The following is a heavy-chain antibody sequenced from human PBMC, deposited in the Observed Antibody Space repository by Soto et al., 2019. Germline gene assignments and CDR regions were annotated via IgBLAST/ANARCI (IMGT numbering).Heavy chain of an antibody. D-gene: IGHD3-3*01. V-gene: IGHV3-66*01. CDR3: ARELTIFGVVPTQRRYYYGMDV. Sequence: GGSLRLSCAASGFTVSSNYISWIRQAPGKGLEWVSVIYSGDSTYYADSVKGRFTISRDNSKNTLYLQMNSLRAEDTAVYYCARELTIFGVVPTQRRYYYGMDVWGQGTTVTVSS. CDR2: IYSGDST. CDR1: GFTVSSNY. J-gene: IGHJ6*02.